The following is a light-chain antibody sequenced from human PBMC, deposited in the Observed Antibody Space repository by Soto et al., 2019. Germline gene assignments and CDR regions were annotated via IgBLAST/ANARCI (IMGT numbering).Light chain of an antibody. CDR3: DSYTSSSSYV. CDR1: GGDVGGYRY. CDR2: DVS. V-gene: IGLV2-14*01. Sequence: QSALTQPASVSGSPGQSIAISCTGTGGDVGGYRYVSWYQQHPGKAPKLIIYDVSNRPSGVSDRFSGSKSGNTASLTISGLQSEDEADYYCDSYTSSSSYVFGTGTKLTVL. J-gene: IGLJ1*01.